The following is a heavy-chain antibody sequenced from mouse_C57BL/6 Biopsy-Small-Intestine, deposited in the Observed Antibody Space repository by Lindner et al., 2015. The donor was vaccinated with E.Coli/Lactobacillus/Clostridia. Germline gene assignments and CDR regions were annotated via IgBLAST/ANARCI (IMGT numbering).Heavy chain of an antibody. V-gene: IGHV5-17*01. CDR2: ISSDSVTI. Sequence: VQLQESWGRLSEAWRVPETLLCSLWILLSVTMEYTGFVRLQRKGLEWVAYISSDSVTIYYADTVKGRFSISRDNAKNTLFLQMTSLRSEDTAMYYCARPRFYAMDYWGQGTSVTVSS. CDR1: ILLSVTM. CDR3: ARPRFYAMDY. J-gene: IGHJ4*01.